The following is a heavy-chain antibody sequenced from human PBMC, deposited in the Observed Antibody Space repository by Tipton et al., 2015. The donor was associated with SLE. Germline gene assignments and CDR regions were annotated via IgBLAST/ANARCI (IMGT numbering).Heavy chain of an antibody. Sequence: LRLSCTVSGGSISSYYWSWIRQPPGKGLEWIGNIYYSGSTNYNPSLKSRVTISVDTSKNQFSLKLSSVTAADTAVYYCARHSGSQKDFDYWGQGTLVTVSS. D-gene: IGHD1-26*01. CDR1: GGSISSYY. V-gene: IGHV4-59*08. CDR2: IYYSGST. J-gene: IGHJ4*02. CDR3: ARHSGSQKDFDY.